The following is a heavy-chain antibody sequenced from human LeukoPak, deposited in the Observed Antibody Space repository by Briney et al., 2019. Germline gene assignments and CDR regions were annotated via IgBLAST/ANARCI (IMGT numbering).Heavy chain of an antibody. CDR3: ARQTAGVAYYYYMDV. J-gene: IGHJ6*03. Sequence: PSETLSLTCTVSGGSISSSSYYWGWVRQPPGKGLEWIGSIYYSGSTYYNPSLKSRVTISVDTSKNQFSLKLSSVTAADTAVYYCARQTAGVAYYYYMDVWGKGTTVTVSS. V-gene: IGHV4-39*01. D-gene: IGHD1-14*01. CDR2: IYYSGST. CDR1: GGSISSSSYY.